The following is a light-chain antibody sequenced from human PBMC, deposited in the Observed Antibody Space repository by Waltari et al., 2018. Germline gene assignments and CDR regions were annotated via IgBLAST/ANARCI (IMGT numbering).Light chain of an antibody. CDR1: SLRYYY. CDR3: NSRDSRGHPLV. Sequence: SSELTQDPVVSVALGQTVRITCQGDSLRYYYANWYHQTPGQAPVLVMYGKNNRPTGIPDRFSGPYYGTTSSLIITGAQAEEEGDYYCNSRDSRGHPLVFGTGTKVTVL. V-gene: IGLV3-19*01. CDR2: GKN. J-gene: IGLJ1*01.